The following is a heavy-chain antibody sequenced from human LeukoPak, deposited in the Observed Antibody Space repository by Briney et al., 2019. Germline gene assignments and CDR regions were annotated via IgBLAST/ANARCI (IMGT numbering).Heavy chain of an antibody. V-gene: IGHV3-73*01. CDR2: IRSKANNYAT. CDR3: TRSGVYDYGDSWGSQDAFDI. J-gene: IGHJ3*02. Sequence: LAGGSLRLSCAASGFTFSVSAIHWVRQASGKGLEWIGRIRSKANNYATTYVASVKGRFTISRDDSKNTAYLQMNSLKTEDTAVYFCTRSGVYDYGDSWGSQDAFDIWGQGTMVTVSS. CDR1: GFTFSVSA. D-gene: IGHD4-17*01.